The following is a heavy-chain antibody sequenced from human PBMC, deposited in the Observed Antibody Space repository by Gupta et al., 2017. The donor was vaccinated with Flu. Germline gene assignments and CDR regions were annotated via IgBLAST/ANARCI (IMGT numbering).Heavy chain of an antibody. CDR2: IKSKTDGETT. CDR3: TTDLRGGYRKFDY. Sequence: QPPGKGLEWVGRIKSKTDGETTHYASPVEGRFTVSRHDTKNTVYLQMNSLKPEDTAVYYCTTDLRGGYRKFDYWGHGTLVTVSS. D-gene: IGHD1-26*01. J-gene: IGHJ4*01. V-gene: IGHV3-15*01.